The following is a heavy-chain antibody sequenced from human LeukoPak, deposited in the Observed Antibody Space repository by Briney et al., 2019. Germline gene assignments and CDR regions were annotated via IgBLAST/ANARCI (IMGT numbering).Heavy chain of an antibody. V-gene: IGHV3-74*01. CDR1: GLTLSNYW. CDR2: MNNDGSGT. J-gene: IGHJ2*01. CDR3: AREIMVSREWYFDL. D-gene: IGHD2-21*01. Sequence: GGSLRLSCAASGLTLSNYWMHWVRQAPGKGLVWVSRMNNDGSGTTYADSVRGRFTISRDNAKNTLYLQMNSLRVEDTAVYFCAREIMVSREWYFDLWGRGTLVTVSS.